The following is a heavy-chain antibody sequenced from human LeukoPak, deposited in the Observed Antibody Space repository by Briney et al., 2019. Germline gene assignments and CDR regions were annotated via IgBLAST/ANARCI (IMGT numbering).Heavy chain of an antibody. CDR3: ARDYLGGNPDAFDI. D-gene: IGHD4-23*01. Sequence: SETLSLTCAVSGGSINNYYWGWIRQPPGKELEWIGSIYYSGSTYYNPSLNSRVTISVDTSKNQFSLKLSSVTAADTAVYYCARDYLGGNPDAFDIWGQGTMVTVSS. CDR1: GGSINNYY. J-gene: IGHJ3*02. V-gene: IGHV4-39*07. CDR2: IYYSGST.